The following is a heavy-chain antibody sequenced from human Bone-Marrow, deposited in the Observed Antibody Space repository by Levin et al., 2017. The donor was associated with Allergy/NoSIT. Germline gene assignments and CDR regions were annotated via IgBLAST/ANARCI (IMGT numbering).Heavy chain of an antibody. V-gene: IGHV3-7*01. CDR2: IKQDGSEK. CDR1: GFTFSSYW. CDR3: ARGRAVEYYFDS. Sequence: GGSLRLSCTAYGFTFSSYWMTWVRQAPGKGLEWVANIKQDGSEKHYVDSVKGRFTISRDNAKNSVFLQMKRLRVEDTAVYYCARGRAVEYYFDSWGQGILVTVSS. D-gene: IGHD6-19*01. J-gene: IGHJ4*02.